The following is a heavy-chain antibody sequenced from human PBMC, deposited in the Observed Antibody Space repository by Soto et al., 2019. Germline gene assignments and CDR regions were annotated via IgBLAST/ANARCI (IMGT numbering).Heavy chain of an antibody. Sequence: GGSPRLSCAVSGITFSDYSINWVRQAPGKGLEWVSGISGGTGTTYYADSVKGRFTISRDYSKNTVYLQMNSLRAEDTALYDCATVLSAAFGSWGQGTMVTVPS. J-gene: IGHJ3*02. CDR1: GITFSDYS. V-gene: IGHV3-23*01. CDR2: ISGGTGTT. CDR3: ATVLSAAFGS.